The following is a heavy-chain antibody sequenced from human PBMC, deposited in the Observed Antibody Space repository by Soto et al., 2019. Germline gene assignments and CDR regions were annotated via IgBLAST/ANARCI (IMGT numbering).Heavy chain of an antibody. J-gene: IGHJ4*02. Sequence: QVQLVQSGAEEKKPGASVKVSGKASGYTFTSYAMHWVRQAPGQRLEGMGWINAGNGNTKYSQKCQGRVTITRDTSASTAYMELSSLRSEDTAVYYCARSIVVVTALDYWGQGTLVTVSS. D-gene: IGHD2-21*02. CDR1: GYTFTSYA. V-gene: IGHV1-3*05. CDR2: INAGNGNT. CDR3: ARSIVVVTALDY.